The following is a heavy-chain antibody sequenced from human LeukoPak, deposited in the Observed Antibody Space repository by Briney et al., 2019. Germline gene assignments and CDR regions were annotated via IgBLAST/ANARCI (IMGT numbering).Heavy chain of an antibody. V-gene: IGHV3-20*04. CDR1: GFTFDDYG. CDR3: AALAVAGTNHY. J-gene: IGHJ4*02. CDR2: INWNGGST. D-gene: IGHD6-19*01. Sequence: GGSLRLSCAASGFTFDDYGMNWVRQAPGKGLEWVSGINWNGGSTGYADSVKGRFTISRDNSKNTLYLQMNSLRAEDTAVYYCAALAVAGTNHYWGQGTLVTVSS.